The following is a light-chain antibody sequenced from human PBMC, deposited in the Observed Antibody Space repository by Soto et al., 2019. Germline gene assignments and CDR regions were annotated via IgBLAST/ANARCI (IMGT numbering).Light chain of an antibody. CDR3: QQYCSSGT. CDR2: GAT. J-gene: IGKJ1*01. Sequence: EIVFTQSPGTLSLSPGVRATLSCSARQSVSNNYLAWHKQNPGQAPRLLISGATNRATGTPDRFSGSGSETDFTLTISRLEPEDFAVYYCQQYCSSGTFGQGTKVDIK. V-gene: IGKV3-20*01. CDR1: QSVSNNY.